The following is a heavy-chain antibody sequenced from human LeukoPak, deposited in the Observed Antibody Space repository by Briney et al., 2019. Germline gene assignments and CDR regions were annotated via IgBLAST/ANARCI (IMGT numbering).Heavy chain of an antibody. CDR2: IKRDGSEK. V-gene: IGHV3-7*01. J-gene: IGHJ4*02. D-gene: IGHD1-26*01. CDR1: GFTLSSYW. Sequence: GGSLRLSCAAPGFTLSSYWMSWVRQAPGKGLEWVANIKRDGSEKYYVDSVKGRFSISRDNAKNSLYLQMNSLRVEDTAVYYCVRDDGATKPCWGQGTLVTVSS. CDR3: VRDDGATKPC.